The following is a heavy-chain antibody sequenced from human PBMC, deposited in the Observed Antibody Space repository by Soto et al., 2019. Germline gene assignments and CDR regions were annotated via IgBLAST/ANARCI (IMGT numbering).Heavy chain of an antibody. CDR3: AKSYYGDYDHRLLFVN. CDR1: GFPFSGYA. J-gene: IGHJ4*02. D-gene: IGHD4-17*01. CDR2: ISGIGSST. Sequence: EVQLLESGGGLVQPGGSLRLSCAASGFPFSGYAINWVRQAPGKGLEWVSIISGIGSSTNYADSVKGRFTISRDNSRDTVHLQMNSLRAEDTAVYYCAKSYYGDYDHRLLFVNWGQGTLVTVSS. V-gene: IGHV3-23*01.